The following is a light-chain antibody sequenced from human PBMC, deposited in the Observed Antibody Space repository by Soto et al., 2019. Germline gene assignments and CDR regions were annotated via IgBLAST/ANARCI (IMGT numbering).Light chain of an antibody. J-gene: IGKJ2*01. Sequence: DIQMTQSPSSLSASIGDRVTITCRASQTISTYLNWYQQKPGKAPKLLIYTASTLQSGVPPRFSGSGSGTDFTLTISNLQPEDFATYYCQQSLSLPYTFGQGPKLEIK. V-gene: IGKV1-39*01. CDR1: QTISTY. CDR3: QQSLSLPYT. CDR2: TAS.